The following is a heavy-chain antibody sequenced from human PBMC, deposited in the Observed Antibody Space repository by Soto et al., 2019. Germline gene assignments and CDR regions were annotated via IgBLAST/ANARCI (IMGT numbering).Heavy chain of an antibody. Sequence: QVQLVQSGAEVKKPGASVKVSCKASGYTFTSYGISWVRQAPGQGLEWMGWISAYNGNTNYAQKLQGRVTMTTDTSTSTAYMELRSLRSDDTAVYYCARDSTKEVAGTSYYYYGMDVWGQGTTVTVSS. CDR1: GYTFTSYG. CDR3: ARDSTKEVAGTSYYYYGMDV. CDR2: ISAYNGNT. J-gene: IGHJ6*02. V-gene: IGHV1-18*01. D-gene: IGHD6-19*01.